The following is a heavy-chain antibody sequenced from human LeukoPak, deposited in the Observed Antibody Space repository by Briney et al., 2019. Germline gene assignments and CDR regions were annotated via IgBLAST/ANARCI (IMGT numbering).Heavy chain of an antibody. CDR3: ARLRGITIFGVVPKGFDP. CDR1: GFTFSSYW. D-gene: IGHD3-3*01. Sequence: QPGGSLRLSCAASGFTFSSYWMHWVRQAPGKGLVWVSRINSDGSSTSYADSVKGRFTISRDNAKNTLYLQMNSLRAEDTAVYYCARLRGITIFGVVPKGFDPWGQGTLVTVSS. V-gene: IGHV3-74*01. J-gene: IGHJ5*02. CDR2: INSDGSST.